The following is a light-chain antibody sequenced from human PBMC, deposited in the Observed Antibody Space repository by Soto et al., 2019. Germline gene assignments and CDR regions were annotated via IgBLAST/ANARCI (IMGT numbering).Light chain of an antibody. CDR3: QQYAVSPIT. CDR2: AAS. V-gene: IGKV1-39*01. J-gene: IGKJ5*01. CDR1: QSISTY. Sequence: DIQLTQSPSPLSASVGDRVAITCLASQSISTYLNWYQQKPGKAPKVLIYAASNLQSGVPPRFSGSGSGTDFTLTISRLEPEDFAVFYCQQYAVSPITFGQGTRLEIK.